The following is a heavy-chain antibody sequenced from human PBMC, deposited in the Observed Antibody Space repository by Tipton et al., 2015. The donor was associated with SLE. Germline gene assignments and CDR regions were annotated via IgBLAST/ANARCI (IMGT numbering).Heavy chain of an antibody. D-gene: IGHD6-6*01. CDR1: GFTFSNYD. CDR2: VRFDGSDT. Sequence: SGFTFSNYDMHWVRQAPGKGLEWVAFVRFDGSDTYYADSVKGRFTISRDNAKNSLYLQMNSLRAEDTALYYCARIYSSSSGYFDYWGQGTLVTVSS. CDR3: ARIYSSSSGYFDY. J-gene: IGHJ4*02. V-gene: IGHV3-30*02.